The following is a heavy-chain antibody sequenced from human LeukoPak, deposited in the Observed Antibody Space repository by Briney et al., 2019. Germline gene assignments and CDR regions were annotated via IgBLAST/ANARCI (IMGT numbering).Heavy chain of an antibody. J-gene: IGHJ4*02. D-gene: IGHD3-10*01. Sequence: PGGSLRLYCAASGFTFTSYAMSWVRQAPGKGLEWVSAISGSGGSTYYADSVKGRFTISRDNSKSTLYLQMNSLRAEDTAVYYCAKAGYYYGSGSYYNAGYFDYWGQGTLVTVSS. V-gene: IGHV3-23*01. CDR3: AKAGYYYGSGSYYNAGYFDY. CDR2: ISGSGGST. CDR1: GFTFTSYA.